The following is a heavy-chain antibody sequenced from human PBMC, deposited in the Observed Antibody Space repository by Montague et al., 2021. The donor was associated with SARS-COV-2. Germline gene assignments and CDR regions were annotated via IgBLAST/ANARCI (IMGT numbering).Heavy chain of an antibody. D-gene: IGHD3-3*01. Sequence: SETLSLTCTVSGGSISSYYRNWIRETPGKGLEWFGYIYYSGTTNYNPSLKSRVTISLDTPKNQFSLNLNSVTAADAAIYYCARDQAAKISFKGAFDIWGQGRMVTVSS. CDR3: ARDQAAKISFKGAFDI. CDR2: IYYSGTT. CDR1: GGSISSYY. J-gene: IGHJ3*02. V-gene: IGHV4-59*01.